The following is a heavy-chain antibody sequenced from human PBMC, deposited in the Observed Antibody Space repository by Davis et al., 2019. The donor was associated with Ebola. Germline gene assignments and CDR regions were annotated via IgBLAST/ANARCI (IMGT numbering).Heavy chain of an antibody. CDR1: GGSFSGYY. D-gene: IGHD6-13*01. CDR2: INHSGST. Sequence: SETLSLTCAVYGGSFSGYYWSWIRQPPGKGLEWIGEINHSGSTNYNPSLKSRVTVSIDTSKNQFSLERNSLTAADTAVYYCARRYSISWYDLWGQGTLVTVSS. J-gene: IGHJ5*02. V-gene: IGHV4-34*01. CDR3: ARRYSISWYDL.